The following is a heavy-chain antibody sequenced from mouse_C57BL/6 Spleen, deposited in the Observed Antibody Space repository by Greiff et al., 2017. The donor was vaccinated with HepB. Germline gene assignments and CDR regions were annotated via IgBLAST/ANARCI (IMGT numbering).Heavy chain of an antibody. Sequence: VQLQQSGAELVKPGASVKISCKASGYTFTDYYINWVKQRPGQGLEWIGKIGPGSGSTYYNEKFKGKATLTADKSSSTAYMQRSSLTSEDSAVYFCASANWDKTWFAYWGQGTLVTVSA. D-gene: IGHD4-1*01. J-gene: IGHJ3*01. V-gene: IGHV1-77*01. CDR3: ASANWDKTWFAY. CDR1: GYTFTDYY. CDR2: IGPGSGST.